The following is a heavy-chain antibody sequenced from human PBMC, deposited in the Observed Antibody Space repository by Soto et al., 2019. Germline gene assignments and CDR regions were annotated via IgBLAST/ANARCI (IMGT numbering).Heavy chain of an antibody. D-gene: IGHD3-10*01. J-gene: IGHJ5*02. CDR3: ARGIGRWFGEQP. CDR2: MNPNSGNT. CDR1: GYTFTSYD. V-gene: IGHV1-8*01. Sequence: ASVKVSCKASGYTFTSYDINWVRQATGQGLEWMGWMNPNSGNTGYAQKFQGRVTMTRNTSISTAYMELSSLRSEDTAVYYCARGIGRWFGEQPLGQGTLVIVSS.